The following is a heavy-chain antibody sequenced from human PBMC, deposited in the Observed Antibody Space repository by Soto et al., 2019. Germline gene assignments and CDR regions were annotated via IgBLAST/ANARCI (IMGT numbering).Heavy chain of an antibody. J-gene: IGHJ5*02. Sequence: SETLSLTCTVSGGSISSRGYYWSWIRQHPGKGLEWIGYIYYSGSTYYNPSLKSRVTISVDTSKNQFSLKLSSVTAADTAVYYCARSDYDSSGYYWFDPWGQGTLVTAPQ. V-gene: IGHV4-31*03. CDR1: GGSISSRGYY. CDR2: IYYSGST. CDR3: ARSDYDSSGYYWFDP. D-gene: IGHD3-22*01.